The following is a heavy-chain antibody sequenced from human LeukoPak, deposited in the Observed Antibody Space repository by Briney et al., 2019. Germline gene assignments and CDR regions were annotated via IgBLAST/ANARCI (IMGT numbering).Heavy chain of an antibody. CDR1: GFTFSSYW. CDR2: IKQDGSEK. CDR3: AGLWNPPFDY. V-gene: IGHV3-7*01. D-gene: IGHD1-1*01. Sequence: GGSLRLSCAASGFTFSSYWMSWVRQAPGKGLEWVANIKQDGSEKYYVDSVKGRFTISRDNAKNSLYLQMNSLGAEDTAVFYCAGLWNPPFDYWGQGTLVTVSS. J-gene: IGHJ4*02.